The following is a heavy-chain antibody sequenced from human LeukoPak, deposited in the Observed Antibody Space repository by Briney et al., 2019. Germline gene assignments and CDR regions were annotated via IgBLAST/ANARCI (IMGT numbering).Heavy chain of an antibody. CDR1: GFTFSSYA. D-gene: IGHD6-6*01. V-gene: IGHV3-30-3*01. CDR3: ARRFRLYYYYYGTDV. J-gene: IGHJ6*02. CDR2: ISYDGSNK. Sequence: GGSLRLSCAASGFTFSSYAMHWVRQAPGKGLEWVAVISYDGSNKYYADSVKGRFTISRDNSKNTLYLQMNSLRAEDTAVYYCARRFRLYYYYYGTDVWGQGTTVTVSS.